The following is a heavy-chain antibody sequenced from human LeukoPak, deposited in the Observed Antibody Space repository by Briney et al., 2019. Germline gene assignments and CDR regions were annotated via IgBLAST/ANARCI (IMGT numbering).Heavy chain of an antibody. J-gene: IGHJ4*02. CDR3: TTESLWFGELYPFDY. CDR1: GFTFSNAW. V-gene: IGHV3-15*07. CDR2: IKSKTDGGTT. Sequence: GGSLRLSCVASGFTFSNAWMNWVRLAPGKGLAWVGRIKSKTDGGTTDYAAPVKGRFTISRDDSKNTLYLQMNSLKTEDTAVYYCTTESLWFGELYPFDYWGQGTLVTVSS. D-gene: IGHD3-10*01.